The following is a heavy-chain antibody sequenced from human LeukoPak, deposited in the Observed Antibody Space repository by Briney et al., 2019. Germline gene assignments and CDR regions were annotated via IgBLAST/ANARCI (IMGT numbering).Heavy chain of an antibody. D-gene: IGHD3-9*01. J-gene: IGHJ3*02. CDR1: GYTFTTYY. Sequence: ASVKVSCKASGYTFTTYYMQWVRQAPGQGLEWMGWMNPNSGNTGYAQKFQGRVTMTRNTSISTAYMELSSLRSEDTAVYYCATLDQECYDILTGLDAFDIWGQGTMVTVSS. V-gene: IGHV1-8*02. CDR3: ATLDQECYDILTGLDAFDI. CDR2: MNPNSGNT.